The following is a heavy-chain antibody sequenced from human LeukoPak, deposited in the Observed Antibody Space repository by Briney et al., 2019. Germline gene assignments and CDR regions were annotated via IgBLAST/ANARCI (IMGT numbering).Heavy chain of an antibody. Sequence: ASVKVSCKASGYTFTGHYMHWVRQAPGQGLEWMGRINPNSGGTNYAQKFQGRVTMTRDTSISTAYMELSRLRSDDTAVYYCARDFHQTYYYGSGSFSWGQGTLVTVSS. J-gene: IGHJ5*02. CDR3: ARDFHQTYYYGSGSFS. CDR1: GYTFTGHY. CDR2: INPNSGGT. D-gene: IGHD3-10*01. V-gene: IGHV1-2*06.